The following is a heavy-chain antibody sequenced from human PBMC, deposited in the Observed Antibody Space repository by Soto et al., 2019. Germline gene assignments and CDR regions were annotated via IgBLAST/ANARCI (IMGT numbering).Heavy chain of an antibody. D-gene: IGHD3-10*01. V-gene: IGHV1-18*01. Sequence: QVQLVQSGAEVKKPGASVKVSCKASGYTFIIYGINWVRQAPGQGLEWMGWISASNGNTKYAQNLQGRVTITTDTPASTAYMELSSLRVDDTAVYYRARDFDGSGSYFTDYWGQGTLVTVSS. CDR1: GYTFIIYG. CDR3: ARDFDGSGSYFTDY. J-gene: IGHJ4*02. CDR2: ISASNGNT.